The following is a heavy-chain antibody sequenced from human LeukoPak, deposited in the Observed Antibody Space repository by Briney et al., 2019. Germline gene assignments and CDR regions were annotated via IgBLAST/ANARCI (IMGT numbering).Heavy chain of an antibody. Sequence: GGSLRLSCAASGFTFSSYSMNWVRQAPGKGLEWVSSISSSSSYIYYADSVKGRFTISRDNAKNSLYLQMNSLRAEDTAVYYCARDGAGRYDILTGYYSDNWFDPWGQGTLVTVSS. J-gene: IGHJ5*02. CDR3: ARDGAGRYDILTGYYSDNWFDP. V-gene: IGHV3-21*01. CDR1: GFTFSSYS. CDR2: ISSSSSYI. D-gene: IGHD3-9*01.